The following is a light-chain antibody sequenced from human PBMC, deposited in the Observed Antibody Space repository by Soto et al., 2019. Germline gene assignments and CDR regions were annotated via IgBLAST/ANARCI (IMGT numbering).Light chain of an antibody. Sequence: EIVLTQSPCTLSLSPGERATLSCRASQTVRTNYLAWFQHKPGQAPRLLIYGASSRATGIPDRFSGSGSGTGFTLTINRLEPEDFAVYFCQQYSDSPLTFGGGTKVEIK. CDR2: GAS. V-gene: IGKV3-20*01. CDR3: QQYSDSPLT. J-gene: IGKJ4*01. CDR1: QTVRTNY.